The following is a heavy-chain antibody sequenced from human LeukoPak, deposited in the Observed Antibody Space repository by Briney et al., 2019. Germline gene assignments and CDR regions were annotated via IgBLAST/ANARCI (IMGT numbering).Heavy chain of an antibody. J-gene: IGHJ4*02. CDR3: ARGLYSGYDS. CDR2: IGTAGDT. V-gene: IGHV3-13*01. Sequence: PGGSHRLSGAASGLACMSYYMDGVPQDTGKSLEWVSAIGTAGDTYYPGSVKGRFTISRENAKNSLYLQMNSLRAGDTAVYYCARGLYSGYDSWGQGTLVTVSS. CDR1: GLACMSYY. D-gene: IGHD5-12*01.